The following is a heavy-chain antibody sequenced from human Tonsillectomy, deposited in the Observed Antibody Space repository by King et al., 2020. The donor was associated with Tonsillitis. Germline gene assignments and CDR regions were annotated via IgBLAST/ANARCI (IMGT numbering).Heavy chain of an antibody. Sequence: VQLVESGAEVKKPGESLRISCKGSGYSFTSYWINWVRQMPGKGLEWMGRIDPSDSYSYYSPSFQGHVTISGDKSNSTAYLQWGSLKASDTAMYYCARGAIQLWDGGLDVWGKGTTVTVSS. V-gene: IGHV5-10-1*03. D-gene: IGHD5-24*01. J-gene: IGHJ6*04. CDR3: ARGAIQLWDGGLDV. CDR1: GYSFTSYW. CDR2: IDPSDSYS.